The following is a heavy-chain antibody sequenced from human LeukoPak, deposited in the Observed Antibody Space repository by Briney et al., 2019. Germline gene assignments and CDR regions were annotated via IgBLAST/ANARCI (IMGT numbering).Heavy chain of an antibody. D-gene: IGHD3-3*01. CDR1: GGSISSSSYY. V-gene: IGHV4-39*01. J-gene: IGHJ5*02. CDR2: IYYSVST. Sequence: PSETLSLTCTVSGGSISSSSYYWGWIRQPPGKGLEWIGSIYYSVSTYYNPSLKSRVTISVDTSKNQFSLKLSSVTAADTAVYYCASSSPNPTYYDFWSGRGGFDPWGQGTLVTVSS. CDR3: ASSSPNPTYYDFWSGRGGFDP.